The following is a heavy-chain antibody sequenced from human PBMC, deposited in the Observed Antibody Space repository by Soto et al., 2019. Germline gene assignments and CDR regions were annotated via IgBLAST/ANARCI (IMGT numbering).Heavy chain of an antibody. Sequence: PGGSLRLSCAASGFTFSSYAMSWVRQAPGKGLEWVSAISDGSSTDYADSVKGRFTISRDNAKNMLYLQMNSLRAEDTAVYSCARYCTGGSCSHGFDYWGQGSMVTVSS. V-gene: IGHV3-23*01. D-gene: IGHD2-15*01. CDR1: GFTFSSYA. CDR2: ISDGSST. CDR3: ARYCTGGSCSHGFDY. J-gene: IGHJ4*02.